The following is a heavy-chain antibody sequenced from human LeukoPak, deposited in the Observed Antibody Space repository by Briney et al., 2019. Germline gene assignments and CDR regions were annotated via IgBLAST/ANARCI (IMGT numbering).Heavy chain of an antibody. V-gene: IGHV1-18*01. Sequence: ASVKVSCKASGYTFTNYGISWVRQAPGQGLEWMGWISAYNGNTNYAQKLQGRVTMTTDTSTSTAYMELRSLRSDDTAVYYCARDGMGMTTVTTLNWFDPWGQGTLVTVSS. D-gene: IGHD4-17*01. J-gene: IGHJ5*02. CDR1: GYTFTNYG. CDR2: ISAYNGNT. CDR3: ARDGMGMTTVTTLNWFDP.